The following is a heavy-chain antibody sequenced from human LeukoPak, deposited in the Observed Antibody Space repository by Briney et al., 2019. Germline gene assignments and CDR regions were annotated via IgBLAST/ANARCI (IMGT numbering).Heavy chain of an antibody. Sequence: GGSLRLSCAASGFPFSSYAMNWVRQAPGKGLEWVAVISYDGSNKYYADSVNGRFTISRDNSKNTLYLQMDSLRPEDTAVYYCARGDGELDCWGQGTLVTVSS. V-gene: IGHV3-30-3*01. J-gene: IGHJ4*02. CDR2: ISYDGSNK. CDR1: GFPFSSYA. D-gene: IGHD3-10*01. CDR3: ARGDGELDC.